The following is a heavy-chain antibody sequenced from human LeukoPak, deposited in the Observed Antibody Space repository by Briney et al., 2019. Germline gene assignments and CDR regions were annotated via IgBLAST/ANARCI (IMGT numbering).Heavy chain of an antibody. CDR3: AREFRYYDILTGYYPPSYYFDY. D-gene: IGHD3-9*01. J-gene: IGHJ4*02. Sequence: PGGSLGLSCAASGFTFSDYYMSWIRRAPGKGLEWVSYISSSGSTIYYADSVKGRFTISRDNAKNSLYLQMNSLRAEDTAVYYCAREFRYYDILTGYYPPSYYFDYWGQGTLVTVSS. CDR1: GFTFSDYY. CDR2: ISSSGSTI. V-gene: IGHV3-11*01.